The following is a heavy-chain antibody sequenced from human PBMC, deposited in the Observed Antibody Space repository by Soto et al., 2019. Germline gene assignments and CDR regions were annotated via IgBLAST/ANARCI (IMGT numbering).Heavy chain of an antibody. CDR1: GGTFSSYA. V-gene: IGHV1-69*06. CDR2: IIPIFGTA. CDR3: ARLQYSSSWLYYYYGMDV. J-gene: IGHJ6*02. Sequence: SVKVSCKASGGTFSSYAISWVRQAPGQGLEWMGGIIPIFGTANYAQKFQGRVTITADKSTSTAYMELSSLRSEDTAVYYCARLQYSSSWLYYYYGMDVWGQGTTVTVSS. D-gene: IGHD6-13*01.